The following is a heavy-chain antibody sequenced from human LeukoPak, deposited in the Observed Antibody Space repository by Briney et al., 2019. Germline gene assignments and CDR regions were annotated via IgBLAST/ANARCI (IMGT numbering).Heavy chain of an antibody. V-gene: IGHV1-69*13. CDR2: IIPMFGIA. Sequence: SVKVSCKASGGTFSRYAISWVRQAPGQGLEWMGGIIPMFGIANYAQKFQGRVTITADESTRTAYMELSSLRSEDTAVYYCARDRPYTGGWRGFDYWGQGTLVTVSS. J-gene: IGHJ4*02. D-gene: IGHD6-19*01. CDR1: GGTFSRYA. CDR3: ARDRPYTGGWRGFDY.